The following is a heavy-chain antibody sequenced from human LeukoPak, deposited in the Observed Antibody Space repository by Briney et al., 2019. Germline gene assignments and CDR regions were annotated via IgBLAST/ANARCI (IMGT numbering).Heavy chain of an antibody. J-gene: IGHJ3*02. CDR3: AKDILVLLWFGESPVSFDI. CDR1: GFTFSSYA. D-gene: IGHD3-10*01. CDR2: ISGSGGST. V-gene: IGHV3-23*01. Sequence: HPGGSLRLSCAASGFTFSSYAMSWVRQAPGKGLEWVSAISGSGGSTYYADSVKGRFTISRDNSKNTLYLQMNSLRAEDTAVYYCAKDILVLLWFGESPVSFDIWGQGTMVTVSS.